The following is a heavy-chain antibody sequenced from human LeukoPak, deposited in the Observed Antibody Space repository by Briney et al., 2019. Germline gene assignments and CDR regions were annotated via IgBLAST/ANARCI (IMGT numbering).Heavy chain of an antibody. D-gene: IGHD2-21*01. Sequence: GGSLRLSCAASGFTFSSYWMSWVRQAPGKGLEWVANIKQDGSEKYYVDSVKGRFTISRDNAKNSLYLQMNSLRAEDTAVYYCARELWNCGGDCQVYFDYWGQGTLVTVSS. CDR1: GFTFSSYW. CDR2: IKQDGSEK. J-gene: IGHJ4*02. CDR3: ARELWNCGGDCQVYFDY. V-gene: IGHV3-7*01.